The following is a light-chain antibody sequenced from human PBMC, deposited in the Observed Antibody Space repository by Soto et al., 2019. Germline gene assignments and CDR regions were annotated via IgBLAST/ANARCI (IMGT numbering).Light chain of an antibody. J-gene: IGKJ1*01. CDR2: GAF. CDR3: HQYNDWPLT. V-gene: IGKV3-15*01. CDR1: QSVSSN. Sequence: EILMTQSPVTLSVSPGERATLSCRASQSVSSNLAWYQQKPCQAPSLLIYGAFTRATGIPARFSGTGSGTEFTLSISSLQSEDFALYYCHQYNDWPLTFGQGTKGEI.